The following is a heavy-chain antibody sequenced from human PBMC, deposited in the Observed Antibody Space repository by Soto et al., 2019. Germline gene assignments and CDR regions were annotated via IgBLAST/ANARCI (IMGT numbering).Heavy chain of an antibody. CDR1: GFTFRSYW. Sequence: EVQLVESGGGLVQPGGSLRLSCAASGFTFRSYWMHWVRQAPGKGLVWVSRINSDGSSTTYADSVKGRFTISRDNAKNTLYLQMNSLRAKDTAVYYCARGPLMVRGDYWGQGTLVTVSS. CDR3: ARGPLMVRGDY. D-gene: IGHD3-10*01. V-gene: IGHV3-74*01. CDR2: INSDGSST. J-gene: IGHJ4*02.